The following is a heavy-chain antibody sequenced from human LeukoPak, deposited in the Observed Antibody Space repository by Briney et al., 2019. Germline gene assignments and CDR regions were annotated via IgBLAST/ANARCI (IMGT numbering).Heavy chain of an antibody. CDR1: GFTFSSHG. J-gene: IGHJ4*02. D-gene: IGHD6-13*01. CDR3: AKDTYSSSCLDY. Sequence: GGSLRLSCAASGFTFSSHGMHWVRQAPGKGLEWVAFIRYDGSNKYYADSVKGRFTISRDNSKNTLYLQMNSLRAEDTVVYYCAKDTYSSSCLDYWGQGTLVTVSS. V-gene: IGHV3-30*02. CDR2: IRYDGSNK.